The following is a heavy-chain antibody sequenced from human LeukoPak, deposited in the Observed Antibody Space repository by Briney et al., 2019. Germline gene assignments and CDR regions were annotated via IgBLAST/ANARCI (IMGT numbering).Heavy chain of an antibody. V-gene: IGHV3-7*01. D-gene: IGHD2-2*01. CDR3: AREGDIVSVPTAWRCDP. CDR1: GFTFNKYW. J-gene: IGHJ5*02. CDR2: IKKDGSEK. Sequence: PGGSLRLSCAASGFTFNKYWMSWVRQAPGKGLEWVANIKKDGSEKYYVDSVKGRFSISRDNAKNSLYLQMNSLRAEDTAVYYCAREGDIVSVPTAWRCDPWGQGTLVTVSS.